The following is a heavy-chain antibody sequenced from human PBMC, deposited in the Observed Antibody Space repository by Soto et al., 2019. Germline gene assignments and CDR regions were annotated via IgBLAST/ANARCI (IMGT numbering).Heavy chain of an antibody. V-gene: IGHV1-18*04. CDR2: ISAYNGNT. Sequence: QVQLVQSGAEVKKPGASVKVSCKASGYTFTSYGISWVRQAPGQGLAWMGWISAYNGNTNYAQKLQGRVTMTTDTPTSTAYMELRSLRSDDTAVYYCARDAVEMATIRTWYYGMDVWGQGTTVTVSS. CDR3: ARDAVEMATIRTWYYGMDV. J-gene: IGHJ6*02. D-gene: IGHD5-12*01. CDR1: GYTFTSYG.